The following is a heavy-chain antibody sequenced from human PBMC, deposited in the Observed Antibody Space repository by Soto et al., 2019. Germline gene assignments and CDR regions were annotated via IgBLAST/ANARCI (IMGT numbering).Heavy chain of an antibody. J-gene: IGHJ4*02. Sequence: PGGSLRLSCAASGFTFSPYSRNWVRQAPGKGLEWVSSISSSSSYIYYADSVKGRFTISRDNAKNSLYLQMNSLRAEDTAVYYCARVGVGSYGGGIVDYWGQGTLVTVSS. CDR3: ARVGVGSYGGGIVDY. D-gene: IGHD1-26*01. CDR1: GFTFSPYS. CDR2: ISSSSSYI. V-gene: IGHV3-21*01.